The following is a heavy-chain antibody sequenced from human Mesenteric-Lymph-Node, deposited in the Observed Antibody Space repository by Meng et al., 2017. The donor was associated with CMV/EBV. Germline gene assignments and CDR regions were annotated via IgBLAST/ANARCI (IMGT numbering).Heavy chain of an antibody. CDR1: FTGDY. J-gene: IGHJ5*02. CDR2: INPNSGGI. Sequence: FTGDYMHWVRQAPGQGLEWTGWINPNSGGINYAQKFQGRVTMTRDTSISTAYMELSRLRSDDTAVYYCARDNFYCTNGVCYHGWFDPWGQGTLVTVSS. CDR3: ARDNFYCTNGVCYHGWFDP. V-gene: IGHV1-2*02. D-gene: IGHD2-8*01.